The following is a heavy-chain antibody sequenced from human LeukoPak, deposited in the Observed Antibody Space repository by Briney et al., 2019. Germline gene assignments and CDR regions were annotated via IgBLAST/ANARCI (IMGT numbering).Heavy chain of an antibody. J-gene: IGHJ6*03. CDR1: GFTFSSYS. D-gene: IGHD3-16*01. CDR2: ISSSSSTI. Sequence: GGSLRLSXAASGFTFSSYSMNWVRQAPGKGLEWVSYISSSSSTIYYADSVKGRFTISRDNAKNSLYLQMNSLRAEDTAVYYCARDIMMPPYYYYYMDVWGKGTTVTVSS. CDR3: ARDIMMPPYYYYYMDV. V-gene: IGHV3-48*01.